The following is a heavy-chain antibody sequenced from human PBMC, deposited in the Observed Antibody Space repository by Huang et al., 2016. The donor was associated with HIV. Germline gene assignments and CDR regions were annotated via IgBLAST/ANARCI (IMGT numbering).Heavy chain of an antibody. CDR1: GDSVSSHY. Sequence: QVRLQESGPGLVKPSETLSLSCTVSGDSVSSHYCGWIRHPPGKGLEWIGTVYDSGTTKYNPRLKSRITISVDTSKNGFSLNITSVSAADTAMYFCVRDQGRLAVGGIDNWFDPWGQGALVTVSS. CDR3: VRDQGRLAVGGIDNWFDP. D-gene: IGHD6-19*01. CDR2: VYDSGTT. V-gene: IGHV4-59*02. J-gene: IGHJ5*02.